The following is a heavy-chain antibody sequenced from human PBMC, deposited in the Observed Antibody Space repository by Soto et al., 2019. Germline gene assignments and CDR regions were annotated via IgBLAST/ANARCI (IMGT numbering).Heavy chain of an antibody. V-gene: IGHV4-4*02. CDR1: SGSISSSNW. J-gene: IGHJ5*02. Sequence: QVQLQESGPGLVKPSGTLSLTCAVSSGSISSSNWWRWVRQPPGKGLEWIGEIYHSGSTNYNPSLKSRVTISVDKSKNQFSLKLSSVTAADTAVYYCAREVVVVAATNNWFDPWGQGTLVTVSS. D-gene: IGHD2-15*01. CDR2: IYHSGST. CDR3: AREVVVVAATNNWFDP.